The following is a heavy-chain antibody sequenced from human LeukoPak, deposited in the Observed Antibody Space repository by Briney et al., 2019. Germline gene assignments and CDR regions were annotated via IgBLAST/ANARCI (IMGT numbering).Heavy chain of an antibody. Sequence: PGGSLRLSCAASGFTFSSYSMNWVRQAPGKGLEWVSSISSSSSYIYYADSVKGRFTISRDNAKNSLYLQMNSLRAEDTAVYYCARDPTIFGVVDDDYWGQGTLVTVSS. D-gene: IGHD3-3*01. CDR3: ARDPTIFGVVDDDY. CDR1: GFTFSSYS. J-gene: IGHJ4*02. V-gene: IGHV3-21*01. CDR2: ISSSSSYI.